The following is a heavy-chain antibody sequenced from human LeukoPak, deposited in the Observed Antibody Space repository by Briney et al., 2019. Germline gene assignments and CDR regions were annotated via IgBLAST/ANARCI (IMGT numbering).Heavy chain of an antibody. Sequence: GRSLRLSCAASGFTFSSYAMHWVRQAPGKGLEWVAVISYDGSNKYYADSVKGRFTISRDNSKNTLYLQMNSLRAEDTAVYYCARDKWGGGIAVAGTIFDYWGQGTLVTASS. J-gene: IGHJ4*02. V-gene: IGHV3-30-3*01. CDR1: GFTFSSYA. D-gene: IGHD6-19*01. CDR3: ARDKWGGGIAVAGTIFDY. CDR2: ISYDGSNK.